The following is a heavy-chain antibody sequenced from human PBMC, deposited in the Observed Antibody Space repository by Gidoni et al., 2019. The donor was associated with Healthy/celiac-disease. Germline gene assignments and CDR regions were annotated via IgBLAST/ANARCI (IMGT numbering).Heavy chain of an antibody. V-gene: IGHV3-23*01. J-gene: IGHJ4*02. CDR2: ISGSGGST. CDR3: AKTLPAFYDFWSGYFDY. CDR1: GFTFSSYA. Sequence: EVQLLESGGGLVQPGGSLRLSCAASGFTFSSYAMSWVRQAPGKGREGVSAISGSGGSTYYADSVKGRFTISRDNSKNTLYLQMNSLRAEDTAVYYCAKTLPAFYDFWSGYFDYWGQGTLVTVSS. D-gene: IGHD3-3*01.